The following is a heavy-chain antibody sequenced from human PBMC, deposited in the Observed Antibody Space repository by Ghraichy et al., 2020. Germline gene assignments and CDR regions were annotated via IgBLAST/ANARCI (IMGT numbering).Heavy chain of an antibody. CDR1: GFTFSNIW. CDR2: IYGDGTDT. V-gene: IGHV3-74*01. D-gene: IGHD2-2*01. CDR3: ARAAPYCSSTTCIDY. J-gene: IGHJ4*02. Sequence: GGSLRLSCSASGFTFSNIWIHWVRQSPGKGLVWVSRIYGDGTDTTYADSVKGRFTISGDSAKNTLYLQMNSLRAEDTAVYYCARAAPYCSSTTCIDYWGQGTLVTFP.